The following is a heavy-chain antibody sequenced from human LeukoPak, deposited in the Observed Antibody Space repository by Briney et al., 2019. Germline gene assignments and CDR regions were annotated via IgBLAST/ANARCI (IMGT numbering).Heavy chain of an antibody. CDR2: ISPYNGNT. J-gene: IGHJ4*02. V-gene: IGHV1-18*01. CDR1: GYDFTSVG. Sequence: PGASVKVSCTASGYDFTSVGITWVRQAPGQGLEWMGWISPYNGNTRYVQKLQGRVTMTTDTSTSTAYMELRSLRFDDTAVYYCARAGSGSGWYFDYWGQGTLVTVSS. D-gene: IGHD6-19*01. CDR3: ARAGSGSGWYFDY.